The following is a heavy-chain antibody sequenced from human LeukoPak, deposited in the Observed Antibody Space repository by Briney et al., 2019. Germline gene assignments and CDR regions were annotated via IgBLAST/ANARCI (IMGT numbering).Heavy chain of an antibody. Sequence: ASVKVSCKASGYTFTSYDINWVRQATGQGLEWMGWMNPNSGNTGYAQKFQGRVTMTRNTSISTAYMELSSLRSEDTAVYYCARGRGSSSWYGDAFDIWGQGTMVTASS. D-gene: IGHD6-13*01. CDR1: GYTFTSYD. CDR3: ARGRGSSSWYGDAFDI. J-gene: IGHJ3*02. V-gene: IGHV1-8*01. CDR2: MNPNSGNT.